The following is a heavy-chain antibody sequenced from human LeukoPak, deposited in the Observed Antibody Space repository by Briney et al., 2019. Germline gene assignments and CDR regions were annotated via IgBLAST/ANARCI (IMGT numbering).Heavy chain of an antibody. Sequence: ASVKVSCKASGYTFTSYGISWARQAPGQGLEWMGWISANNGNTNYAQKLQGRVTMTTDTSTSTAYMELRSLRSDDTAVYYCAAHYDSSGYSYWGQGTLVTVSS. J-gene: IGHJ4*02. V-gene: IGHV1-18*01. CDR1: GYTFTSYG. CDR3: AAHYDSSGYSY. CDR2: ISANNGNT. D-gene: IGHD3-22*01.